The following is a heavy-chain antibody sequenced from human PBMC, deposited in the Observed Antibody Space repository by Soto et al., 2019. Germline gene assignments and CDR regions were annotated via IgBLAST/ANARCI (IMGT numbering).Heavy chain of an antibody. D-gene: IGHD2-2*02. V-gene: IGHV4-34*01. J-gene: IGHJ6*03. CDR2: INHSGST. Sequence: PSETLSLTCAVYGGSFSGYYWSWIRQPPGKGLEWIGEINHSGSTNYNPSLKSRVTISVDTSKNQFSLKLSSVTAADTAVYYCARGKGPRYCSSTSCYSVNYYYMDVWGKGTTVTVSS. CDR3: ARGKGPRYCSSTSCYSVNYYYMDV. CDR1: GGSFSGYY.